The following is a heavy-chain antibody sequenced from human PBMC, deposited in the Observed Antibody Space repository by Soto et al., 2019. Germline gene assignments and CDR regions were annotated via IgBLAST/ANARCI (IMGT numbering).Heavy chain of an antibody. D-gene: IGHD1-7*01. V-gene: IGHV3-30-3*01. CDR2: ISYDGSNK. J-gene: IGHJ5*02. CDR1: GFTFSSYA. Sequence: QVQLVESGGGVVQPGRSLRLSCAASGFTFSSYAMHWVRQAPGKGLEWVAVISYDGSNKYYADSVKGRFTISRDNSKNTLYLQMTSLRAEDTAVYYCARGLELWFWFDPWGQGTLVTVSS. CDR3: ARGLELWFWFDP.